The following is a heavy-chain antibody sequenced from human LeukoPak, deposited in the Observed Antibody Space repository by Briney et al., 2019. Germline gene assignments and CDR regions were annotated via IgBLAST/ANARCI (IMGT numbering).Heavy chain of an antibody. CDR3: AKDLSRHTAAGSPFDY. CDR1: GFTFSSYA. CDR2: ISGSGGST. J-gene: IGHJ4*02. D-gene: IGHD6-13*01. V-gene: IGHV3-23*01. Sequence: GGSLRLSCAASGFTFSSYAMSWVRQAPGKGLEWVSAISGSGGSTYYADSVKGRFTISRDNSKNTLYLQMNSLRAEDTAVYYCAKDLSRHTAAGSPFDYWGQGTLVTVFS.